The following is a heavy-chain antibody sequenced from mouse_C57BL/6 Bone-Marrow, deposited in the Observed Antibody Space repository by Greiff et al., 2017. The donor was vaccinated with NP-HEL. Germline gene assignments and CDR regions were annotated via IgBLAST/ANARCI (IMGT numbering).Heavy chain of an antibody. CDR2: FHPYNDDT. V-gene: IGHV1-47*01. CDR3: AMIYYGNYGYAMDY. J-gene: IGHJ4*01. CDR1: GYTFTTYP. D-gene: IGHD2-1*01. Sequence: VQRVESGAELVKPGASVKMSCKASGYTFTTYPIEWMKQNHGKSLEWIGNFHPYNDDTKYNEKFKGKATLTVEKSSSTVYLELSRLTSDDSAVYYCAMIYYGNYGYAMDYWGQGTSVTVSS.